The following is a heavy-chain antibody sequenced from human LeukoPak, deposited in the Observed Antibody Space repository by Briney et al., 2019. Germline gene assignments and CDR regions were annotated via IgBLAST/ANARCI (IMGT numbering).Heavy chain of an antibody. CDR3: ARADCTNAVCPFDY. Sequence: SETLSLTCAVYGGSFSGYYWSWLRQPPGKGLEWIGEIDHSGRPNYNPSLKSRVTISVDTSKNHFSLRLSSVTAADTALYYCARADCTNAVCPFDYWGQGTLVTVSS. J-gene: IGHJ4*02. CDR1: GGSFSGYY. V-gene: IGHV4-34*01. D-gene: IGHD2-8*01. CDR2: IDHSGRP.